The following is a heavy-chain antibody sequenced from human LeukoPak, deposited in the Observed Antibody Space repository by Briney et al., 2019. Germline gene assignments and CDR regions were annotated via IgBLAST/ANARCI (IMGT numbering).Heavy chain of an antibody. CDR1: GDTFSSYA. D-gene: IGHD5-18*01. Sequence: SVKVSCKASGDTFSSYAISWVRQAPGQGLEWVGRIIPLLGIANYAQKFQGRVTITADKSTSTAYMELSSLRSEDTAVYYCARVHRGYSYGYFDYWGQGTLVTVSS. CDR3: ARVHRGYSYGYFDY. J-gene: IGHJ4*02. V-gene: IGHV1-69*04. CDR2: IIPLLGIA.